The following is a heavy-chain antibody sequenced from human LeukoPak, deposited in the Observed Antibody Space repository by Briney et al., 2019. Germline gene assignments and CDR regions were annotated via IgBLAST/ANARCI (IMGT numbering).Heavy chain of an antibody. J-gene: IGHJ6*03. CDR2: INHSGST. Sequence: SETLSLTCTVSGGSISSYYWSWVRQPPGKGLEWIGEINHSGSTNYNPSLKSRVTISVDTSENQISLKLSSVTAAGTAEYYCARGSGGRYFRASYYMDVWGKGTTVTVSS. CDR1: GGSISSYY. CDR3: ARGSGGRYFRASYYMDV. D-gene: IGHD6-19*01. V-gene: IGHV4-34*01.